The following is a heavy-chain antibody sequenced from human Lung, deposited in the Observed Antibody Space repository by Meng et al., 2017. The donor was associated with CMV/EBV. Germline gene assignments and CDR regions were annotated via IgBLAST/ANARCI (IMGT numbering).Heavy chain of an antibody. V-gene: IGHV3-20*04. Sequence: GGSLRLSCAASGFTFDDYGMSWVRQAPGKGLEWVSGINWNGGSTGYADSVKGRFTISRDNAKNSLYLQMNSLRAEDTALYYCARVGAARPGGVYYYYGMDVWGQGXTVTVSS. D-gene: IGHD6-6*01. CDR1: GFTFDDYG. CDR2: INWNGGST. CDR3: ARVGAARPGGVYYYYGMDV. J-gene: IGHJ6*02.